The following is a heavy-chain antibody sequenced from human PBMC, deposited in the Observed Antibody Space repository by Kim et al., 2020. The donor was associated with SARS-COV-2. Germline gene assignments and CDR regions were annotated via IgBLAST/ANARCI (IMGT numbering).Heavy chain of an antibody. J-gene: IGHJ4*02. CDR2: ISAYNGNT. CDR1: GYTFTSYG. Sequence: ASVKVSCKASGYTFTSYGISWVRQAPGQGLEWMGWISAYNGNTNYAQKLQGRVTMTTDTSTSTAYMGLRSLRSDDTAVYYCARDNGGYCSGGSCYSLKRGYYYYWGQGTLVTVSS. CDR3: ARDNGGYCSGGSCYSLKRGYYYY. V-gene: IGHV1-18*04. D-gene: IGHD2-15*01.